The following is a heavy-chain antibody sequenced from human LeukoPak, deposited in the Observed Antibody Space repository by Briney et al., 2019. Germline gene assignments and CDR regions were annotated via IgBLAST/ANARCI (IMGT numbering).Heavy chain of an antibody. Sequence: ASVKVSCKASGYTFTSYYMHWVRQAPGQGLEWMGIINPSGGSTSYAQKFQGRVTMTRDTSTSTVYMELSSLRSEDTTVYYCARDPGLYYYDSSGYDYWGQGTLDTVSS. CDR1: GYTFTSYY. V-gene: IGHV1-46*01. CDR3: ARDPGLYYYDSSGYDY. CDR2: INPSGGST. D-gene: IGHD3-22*01. J-gene: IGHJ4*02.